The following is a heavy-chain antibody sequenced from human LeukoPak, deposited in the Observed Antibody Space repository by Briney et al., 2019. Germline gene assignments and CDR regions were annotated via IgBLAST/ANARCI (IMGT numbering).Heavy chain of an antibody. CDR2: INSDGSST. D-gene: IGHD3-3*01. CDR3: ARRVFGGIDY. V-gene: IGHV3-74*01. Sequence: SGVSLRLPCTASGFTFSTHSMHWVRQAPGKGPVWVSRINSDGSSTRYADSVTGRFTISRDNAKDTLYLQMNSLRVEDTAVYYCARRVFGGIDYWGQGTLVTVSS. J-gene: IGHJ4*02. CDR1: GFTFSTHS.